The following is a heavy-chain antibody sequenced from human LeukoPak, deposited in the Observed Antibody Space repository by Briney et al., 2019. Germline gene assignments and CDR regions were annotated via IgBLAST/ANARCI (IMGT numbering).Heavy chain of an antibody. V-gene: IGHV4-34*01. CDR3: ARVFVVGATDGFDY. Sequence: SETLSLTCAVYGGSFSGYYWSWIRQPPGEGLEWIGEINHSGSTNYNPSLKSRVTISVDTSKNQFSLKLSSVTAADTAVYYCARVFVVGATDGFDYWGQGTLVTVSS. CDR2: INHSGST. J-gene: IGHJ4*02. CDR1: GGSFSGYY. D-gene: IGHD1-26*01.